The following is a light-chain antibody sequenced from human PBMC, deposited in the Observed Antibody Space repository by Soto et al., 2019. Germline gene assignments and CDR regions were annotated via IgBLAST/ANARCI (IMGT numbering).Light chain of an antibody. CDR3: QQYNSYSYT. CDR2: KAS. CDR1: QSISSW. Sequence: DIRMTQSPSPLSASVGDRVTITCRASQSISSWLAWYQQKPGKAPKLLIYKASSLESGVPSRFSGSGSGTEFTLTISSLQPDDFATYYCQQYNSYSYTFGQGTQLEIK. J-gene: IGKJ2*01. V-gene: IGKV1-5*03.